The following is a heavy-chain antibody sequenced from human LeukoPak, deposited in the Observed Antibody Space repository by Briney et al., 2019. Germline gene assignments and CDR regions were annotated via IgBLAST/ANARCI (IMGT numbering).Heavy chain of an antibody. Sequence: ASVKVSCKASGYTFTSYGISWVRQAPGQGLEWMGWITAYNGNTNYAQKLQGRVTMTTDKSTSTAYMELRSLRSDDTAVYYCARDRTIFGVVTLYYYYGMDVWGQGTTVTVSS. J-gene: IGHJ6*02. D-gene: IGHD3-3*01. V-gene: IGHV1-18*01. CDR1: GYTFTSYG. CDR2: ITAYNGNT. CDR3: ARDRTIFGVVTLYYYYGMDV.